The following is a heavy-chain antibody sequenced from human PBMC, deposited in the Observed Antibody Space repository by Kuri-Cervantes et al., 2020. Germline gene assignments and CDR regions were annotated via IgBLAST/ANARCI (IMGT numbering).Heavy chain of an antibody. V-gene: IGHV3-48*01. J-gene: IGHJ6*03. CDR3: ARDPIAVAGTDYMDV. Sequence: GESLKISCAASGFTFSSYGMHWVRQAPGKGLEWVSYISSRSSITYYADSVKGRFTISRDNAKNSLYLQMNSLRADDTAVYYCARDPIAVAGTDYMDVWGKGTTVTISS. D-gene: IGHD6-19*01. CDR2: ISSRSSIT. CDR1: GFTFSSYG.